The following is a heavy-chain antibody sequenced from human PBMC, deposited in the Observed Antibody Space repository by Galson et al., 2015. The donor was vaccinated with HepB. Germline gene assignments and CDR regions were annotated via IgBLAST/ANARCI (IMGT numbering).Heavy chain of an antibody. CDR2: ISYDGSNK. V-gene: IGHV3-30*18. J-gene: IGHJ6*03. D-gene: IGHD6-13*01. Sequence: SLRLSCAASGFTFSSYGMHWVRQAPGKGLEWVAVISYDGSNKYYADSVKGRFTISRDNSKNTLYLQMNSLRAEDTAVYYCAKAGQQLVRGYYYYYMDVWGKGTTVTVSS. CDR1: GFTFSSYG. CDR3: AKAGQQLVRGYYYYYMDV.